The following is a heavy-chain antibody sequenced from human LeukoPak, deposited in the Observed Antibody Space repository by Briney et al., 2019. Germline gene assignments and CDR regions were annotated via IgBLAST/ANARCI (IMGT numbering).Heavy chain of an antibody. D-gene: IGHD3/OR15-3a*01. CDR2: ISGSGGST. J-gene: IGHJ4*02. V-gene: IGHV3-23*01. CDR3: ARTGLGMYSFDY. Sequence: QAGGSLRLSCAVSGFTFSSYAMSWVRQAPGKGLEWVSDISGSGGSTYYADSVKGRFTISRDNSKNTLYLQMNSLRLEDTAVYYCARTGLGMYSFDYWGQGTLVTVSS. CDR1: GFTFSSYA.